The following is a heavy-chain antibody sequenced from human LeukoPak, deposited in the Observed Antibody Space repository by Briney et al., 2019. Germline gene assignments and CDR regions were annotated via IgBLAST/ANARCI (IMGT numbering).Heavy chain of an antibody. Sequence: ASVKVSCKASGYTFTGYYMHWVRQAPGQGLEWMGWINPNSGGTNYAQKLQGRVTMTRGTSISTAYMELSRLRSDDTAVYYCARDRTRTGYSSGWYHDYWGQGTLVTVSS. CDR3: ARDRTRTGYSSGWYHDY. V-gene: IGHV1-2*02. CDR1: GYTFTGYY. D-gene: IGHD6-19*01. J-gene: IGHJ4*02. CDR2: INPNSGGT.